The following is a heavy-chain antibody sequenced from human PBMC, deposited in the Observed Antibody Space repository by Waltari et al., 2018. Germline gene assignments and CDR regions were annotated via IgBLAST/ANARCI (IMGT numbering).Heavy chain of an antibody. CDR2: INPIFGTA. J-gene: IGHJ4*01. V-gene: IGHV1-69*14. CDR3: AGKFGRFDL. CDR1: GGTFSSYA. Sequence: QVQLVQSGAEVKKPGSSVKVSCKASGGTFSSYAISWVRQAPGQGLEWMGGINPIFGTANHGQEFQGRGTVTADKSTSTAYMGLGSLRFEGTALYYCAGKFGRFDLWGQGTLVPLSS. D-gene: IGHD3-10*01.